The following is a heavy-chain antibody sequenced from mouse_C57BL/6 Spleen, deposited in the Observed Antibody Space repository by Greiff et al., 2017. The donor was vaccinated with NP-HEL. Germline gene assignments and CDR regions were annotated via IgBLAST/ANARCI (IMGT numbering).Heavy chain of an antibody. Sequence: QVQLQQSGAELVKPGASVKMSCKASGYTFTTYPIEWMKQNHGKSLEWIGNFHPYNDDTKYNEKFKGKATLTVEKSSSTVYLELSRLTSDDSAVYYGARSIYYYGSSTYWYFDVWGTGTTVTVAS. CDR2: FHPYNDDT. V-gene: IGHV1-47*01. CDR3: ARSIYYYGSSTYWYFDV. J-gene: IGHJ1*03. D-gene: IGHD1-1*01. CDR1: GYTFTTYP.